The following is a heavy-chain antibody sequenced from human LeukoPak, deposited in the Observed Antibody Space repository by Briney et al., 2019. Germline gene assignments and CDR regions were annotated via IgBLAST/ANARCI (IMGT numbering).Heavy chain of an antibody. V-gene: IGHV1-18*01. CDR1: GYTFTSYG. CDR3: ARAITIFGVVIEDFDY. D-gene: IGHD3-3*01. J-gene: IGHJ4*02. Sequence: ASVKVSCKASGYTFTSYGISWVRQAPGQGLEWMGWISAYNGNTNYAQKLQGRVTMTTDTSTSTAYMELRSLRSDDTAVYYCARAITIFGVVIEDFDYWGQGTLVTVSS. CDR2: ISAYNGNT.